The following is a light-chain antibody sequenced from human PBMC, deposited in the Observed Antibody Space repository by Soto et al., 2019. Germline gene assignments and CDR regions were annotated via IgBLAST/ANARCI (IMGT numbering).Light chain of an antibody. CDR1: SSDVGGYNY. V-gene: IGLV2-8*01. Sequence: QSVLTQPPSASGSPGQSVTISCTGTSSDVGGYNYVSWYQQHPGKVPKLMIYGVSKRPSGVPDRFSGSKSGNTASLTVSGLQAEDEADYYCSSHAGSNALDVFGTGTKLTVL. J-gene: IGLJ1*01. CDR3: SSHAGSNALDV. CDR2: GVS.